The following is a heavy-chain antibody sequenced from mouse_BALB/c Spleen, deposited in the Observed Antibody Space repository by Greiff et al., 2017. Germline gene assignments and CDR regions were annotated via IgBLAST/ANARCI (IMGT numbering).Heavy chain of an antibody. D-gene: IGHD1-2*01. V-gene: IGHV1-53*01. Sequence: QVQLQQPGAELVKPGASVKLSCKASGYTFTSYYMYWVKQRPGQGLEWIGGINPSNGGTNFNEKFKSKATLNVDKSSNTAYMQLSSLTSEDSAVYYCARDYYGYGAWFAYWGQGTLVTVSA. CDR1: GYTFTSYY. CDR3: ARDYYGYGAWFAY. J-gene: IGHJ3*01. CDR2: INPSNGGT.